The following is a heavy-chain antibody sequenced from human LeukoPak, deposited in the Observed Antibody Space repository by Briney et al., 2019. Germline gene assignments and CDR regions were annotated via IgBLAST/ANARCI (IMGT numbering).Heavy chain of an antibody. CDR2: IIPIFGIA. J-gene: IGHJ4*02. V-gene: IGHV1-69*04. Sequence: SVKVSCKASGGTFISYAISWVRQAPGQGVEWMGRIIPIFGIANYAQKFQGRVTITADKSTSTAYMELSSLRSEDTAVYYCAREYCSGGSCYAEFDYWGQGTLVTVSS. CDR1: GGTFISYA. D-gene: IGHD2-15*01. CDR3: AREYCSGGSCYAEFDY.